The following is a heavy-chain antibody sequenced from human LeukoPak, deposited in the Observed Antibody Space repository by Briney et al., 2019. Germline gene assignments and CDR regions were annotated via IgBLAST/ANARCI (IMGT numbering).Heavy chain of an antibody. V-gene: IGHV1-46*01. CDR3: ARVLRYCSSSSCQGPKDAFDI. J-gene: IGHJ3*02. D-gene: IGHD2-2*01. CDR1: GYTFTSYY. Sequence: ASVKVSCKASGYTFTSYYMHWVRQAPGQGLEWMGIINPSGGSTSYAQKFQGRVTMTRDTSTSTVYMELSSLRSEDTAVYYCARVLRYCSSSSCQGPKDAFDIWGQGTMVTVSS. CDR2: INPSGGST.